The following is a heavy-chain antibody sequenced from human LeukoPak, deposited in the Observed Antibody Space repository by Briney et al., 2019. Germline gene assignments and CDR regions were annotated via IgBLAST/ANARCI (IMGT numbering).Heavy chain of an antibody. V-gene: IGHV3-21*01. D-gene: IGHD3-10*01. CDR3: ARSVCFGEFGLDY. J-gene: IGHJ4*02. CDR1: GFTFSHYC. CDR2: ISTSSSYI. Sequence: PGGSLSLSCAASGFTFSHYCMNGVGQAPAKGLEWVVSISTSSSYIYYADSVKGRFTISRDNAKTSLHLQMNSLRAEDTAFYYCARSVCFGEFGLDYWGQGTLVTVSS.